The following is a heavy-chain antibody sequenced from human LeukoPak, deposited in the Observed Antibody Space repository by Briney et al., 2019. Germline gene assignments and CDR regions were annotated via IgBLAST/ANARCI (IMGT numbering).Heavy chain of an antibody. Sequence: SETLSLTCTVSGGSISCYSWNWIRQPPGKGMEWIGYIYSSGSTKSNSSLRSRVAISLDTPKNQFSLRLGAWTAADPALNYGPRRGVTTYYYDSNGSMTDAFDVWGQGTMVTVSS. V-gene: IGHV4-59*12. CDR1: GGSISCYS. CDR2: IYSSGST. J-gene: IGHJ3*01. D-gene: IGHD3-22*01. CDR3: PRRGVTTYYYDSNGSMTDAFDV.